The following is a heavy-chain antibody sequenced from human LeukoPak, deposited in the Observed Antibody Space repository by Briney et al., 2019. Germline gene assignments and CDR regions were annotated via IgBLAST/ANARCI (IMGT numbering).Heavy chain of an antibody. V-gene: IGHV4-39*01. CDR2: IYYSGST. D-gene: IGHD6-13*01. CDR3: ARPTKGTAAQGYDY. CDR1: GGSISSSYY. J-gene: IGHJ4*02. Sequence: SETLSLTCTASGGSISSSYYWGWIRQPPGRGLEWIGSIYYSGSTYYNPSLKSRVTISVDTSKNQFSLKVISVTAADTAVYYCARPTKGTAAQGYDYWGQGILVTVAS.